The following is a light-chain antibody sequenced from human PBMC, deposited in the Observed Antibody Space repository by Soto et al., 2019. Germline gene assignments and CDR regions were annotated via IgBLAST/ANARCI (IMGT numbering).Light chain of an antibody. Sequence: HSVLTQPRSVSGSPGQSVTISCTGTSSDVGGYNYVSWYQQHPGKAPKLMIYDVSKRPSGVPDRFSGSKSGNTASLTISGLQAEDEADYYCCSYAGNPYVFGTGTKVTVL. V-gene: IGLV2-11*01. CDR1: SSDVGGYNY. CDR3: CSYAGNPYV. J-gene: IGLJ1*01. CDR2: DVS.